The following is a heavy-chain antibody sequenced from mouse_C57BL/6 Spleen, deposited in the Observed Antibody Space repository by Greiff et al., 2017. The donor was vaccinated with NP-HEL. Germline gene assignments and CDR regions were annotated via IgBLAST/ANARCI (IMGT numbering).Heavy chain of an antibody. CDR1: GYTFTSYW. D-gene: IGHD2-14*01. CDR3: RRGGYGFDY. CDR2: IHPNSGST. V-gene: IGHV1-64*01. J-gene: IGHJ2*01. Sequence: QVQLKQPGAELVKPGASVKLSCKASGYTFTSYWMHWVKQRPGQGLEWIGMIHPNSGSTNYNEKFKSKATLTVDKSSSTAYMQLSSLTSEDSAVYYCRRGGYGFDYWGQGTTVTVSS.